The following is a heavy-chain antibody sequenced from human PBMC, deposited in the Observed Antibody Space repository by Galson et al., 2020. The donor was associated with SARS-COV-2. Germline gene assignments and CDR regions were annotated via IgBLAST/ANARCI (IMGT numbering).Heavy chain of an antibody. Sequence: SETLSLTCAVSGGSISSGGYSWSWIRQPPGKGLEWIGYIYHSGSTYYNPSLKSRVTISVDRSKNQFSLKLSSVTAADTAVYYCARAMYASQTYYFDYWGQGTLVTVSS. J-gene: IGHJ4*02. CDR3: ARAMYASQTYYFDY. V-gene: IGHV4-30-2*01. D-gene: IGHD2-8*01. CDR1: GGSISSGGYS. CDR2: IYHSGST.